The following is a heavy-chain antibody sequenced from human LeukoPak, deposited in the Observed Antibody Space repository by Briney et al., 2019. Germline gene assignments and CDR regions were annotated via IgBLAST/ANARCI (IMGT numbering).Heavy chain of an antibody. Sequence: GGSLRLSCAASGFTLSSYWMHWARQTPGKGLVWVSHMSSDESTTNYADSVRGRFTISRDNAKNALYLQMNNLRAEDTAIYFCARGRGPYGWFDPWGQGTLVTVPS. J-gene: IGHJ5*02. D-gene: IGHD3-10*01. CDR2: MSSDESTT. CDR3: ARGRGPYGWFDP. CDR1: GFTLSSYW. V-gene: IGHV3-74*01.